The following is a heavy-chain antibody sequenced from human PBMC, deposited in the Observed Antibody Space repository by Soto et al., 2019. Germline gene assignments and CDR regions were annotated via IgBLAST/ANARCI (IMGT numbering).Heavy chain of an antibody. CDR3: VRDISGFHWYFDL. V-gene: IGHV6-1*01. J-gene: IGHJ2*01. CDR2: TYYRSKWYN. CDR1: GDSVSSSTAT. D-gene: IGHD6-19*01. Sequence: QVQLQQSGPGLVKPSQTLSLICAISGDSVSSSTATWSLIRQSPSRGLEWLGRTYYRSKWYNDYALSVKSRIAITADTSKHRLSLQLNSVTPEDTAVYFCVRDISGFHWYFDLWGRGTLITVSS.